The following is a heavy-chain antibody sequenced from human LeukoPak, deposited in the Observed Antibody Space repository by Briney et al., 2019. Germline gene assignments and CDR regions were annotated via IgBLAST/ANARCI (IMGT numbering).Heavy chain of an antibody. CDR2: ISPASGAT. CDR1: GYSFTGSY. J-gene: IGHJ4*02. D-gene: IGHD3-16*01. V-gene: IGHV1-2*02. CDR3: ANEHGG. Sequence: ASVRFSCNASGYSFTGSYMQWVRQAPEQGFEWVGWISPASGATKYAQNFQGRVTLTTDTSITTAYMELSSLTSDDTASYYCANEHGGWGQGTPVTVSS.